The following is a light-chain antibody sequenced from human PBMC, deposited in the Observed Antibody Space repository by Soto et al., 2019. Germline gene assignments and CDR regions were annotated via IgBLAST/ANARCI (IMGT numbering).Light chain of an antibody. CDR1: QSISSY. V-gene: IGKV1-5*03. CDR3: QPYESYPLT. CDR2: KAS. J-gene: IGKJ4*01. Sequence: DIQMTQSPSSLSASVGDRVTISCRASQSISSYLNWYQQKPGKAPKLLIYKASSLESGVPSRFSGSGSGTEFTLTVSSLQPDDFATYYCQPYESYPLTFGGGTKVDIK.